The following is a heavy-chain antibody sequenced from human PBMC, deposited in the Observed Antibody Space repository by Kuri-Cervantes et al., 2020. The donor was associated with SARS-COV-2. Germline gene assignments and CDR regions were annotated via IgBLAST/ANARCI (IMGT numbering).Heavy chain of an antibody. J-gene: IGHJ1*01. Sequence: SLKISCAASGFTFDDYAMHWVRQAPGKGPEWVSGISWKSGSTIYYADSVKGRFTISRDNAKNSLYLQMNSLRAEDTAVYYCARDKAGDGSGEGWGQGTLVTVSS. D-gene: IGHD3-10*01. CDR2: ISWKSGSTI. V-gene: IGHV3-9*01. CDR3: ARDKAGDGSGEG. CDR1: GFTFDDYA.